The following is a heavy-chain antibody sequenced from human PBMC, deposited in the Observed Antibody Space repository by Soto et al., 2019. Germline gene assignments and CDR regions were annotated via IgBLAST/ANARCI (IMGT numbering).Heavy chain of an antibody. CDR1: GGSISSSSYY. V-gene: IGHV4-39*01. Sequence: SETLSLTCTVSGGSISSSSYYWGWIRQPPGKGLEWIGSIYYSGSTYYNPSLKSRVSISVDTSKNQFSLKLSSVTAADTAVYYCARQGDCSSTSCYEGNWFDPWGQGTLVTVSS. D-gene: IGHD2-2*01. J-gene: IGHJ5*02. CDR3: ARQGDCSSTSCYEGNWFDP. CDR2: IYYSGST.